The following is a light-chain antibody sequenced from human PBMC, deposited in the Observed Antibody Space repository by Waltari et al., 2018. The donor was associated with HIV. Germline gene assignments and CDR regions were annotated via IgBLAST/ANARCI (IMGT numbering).Light chain of an antibody. Sequence: QSVLTQPPSVSGAPGQRVTISCAGSGSNIRAGFDVPWYQQIPGTVPKLLIYDNTNRPSGVPARFSGAKSGTSASLAITGLQAEDEATYYCLSYDRSLRFVFGSGTKVSVL. V-gene: IGLV1-40*01. J-gene: IGLJ1*01. CDR1: GSNIRAGFD. CDR3: LSYDRSLRFV. CDR2: DNT.